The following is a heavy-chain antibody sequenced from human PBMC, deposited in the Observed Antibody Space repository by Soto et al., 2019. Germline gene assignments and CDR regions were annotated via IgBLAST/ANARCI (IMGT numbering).Heavy chain of an antibody. CDR1: GGSISSYY. V-gene: IGHV4-59*08. J-gene: IGHJ6*02. CDR3: ARLGDYDWLSHPFGMDV. CDR2: IYYSGST. D-gene: IGHD3-9*01. Sequence: SETLSLTCTVSGGSISSYYWSWIRQPPGKGLEWIGYIYYSGSTNYNPSLKSRVTISVDTSKNQFSLKLSSVTAADTAVYYCARLGDYDWLSHPFGMDVWGQGTTVTVSS.